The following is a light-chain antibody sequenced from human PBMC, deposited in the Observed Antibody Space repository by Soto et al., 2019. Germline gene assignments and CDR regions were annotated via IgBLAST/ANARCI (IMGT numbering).Light chain of an antibody. J-gene: IGLJ3*02. CDR1: SSDVGGYNY. V-gene: IGLV2-14*01. Sequence: QSALTQPASVSGSPGQSIIISCTGTSSDVGGYNYVSWYQQHPGKAPKLMIYEVSNRPSGVSDRFSGSKSGNTASLTISGLQDEDEADYYCSSYTSSSTGVFGGGTKLTVL. CDR2: EVS. CDR3: SSYTSSSTGV.